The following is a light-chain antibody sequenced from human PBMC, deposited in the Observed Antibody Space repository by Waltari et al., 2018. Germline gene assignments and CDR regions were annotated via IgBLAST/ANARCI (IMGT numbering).Light chain of an antibody. CDR3: QTWGTGVVV. Sequence: QLVLTQAPSASASLGASVTLTCTLSSGHSNYVSAWHQQQREKGPRDLIRLNNDGIHRKGDGIPDRFSGSRSGAECYLAISSLQSEDEADYYCQTWGTGVVVFGGGTKLTVL. CDR1: SGHSNYV. V-gene: IGLV4-69*01. J-gene: IGLJ3*02. CDR2: LNNDGIH.